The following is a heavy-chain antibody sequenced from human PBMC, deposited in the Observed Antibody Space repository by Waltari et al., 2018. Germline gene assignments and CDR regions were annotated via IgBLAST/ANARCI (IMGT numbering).Heavy chain of an antibody. J-gene: IGHJ4*02. V-gene: IGHV5-51*01. Sequence: EVQLVQSGAEVKKPGESLKISCKGSGYNFTSYWNGWVRPMPGKGLEWMGIIYPGDSDTRYSPSFQGQVTISADKSISTAYLQWSSLKASDTAMYYCARIAFDSSGYHQYYFDYWGQGTLVTVSS. CDR3: ARIAFDSSGYHQYYFDY. CDR1: GYNFTSYW. CDR2: IYPGDSDT. D-gene: IGHD3-22*01.